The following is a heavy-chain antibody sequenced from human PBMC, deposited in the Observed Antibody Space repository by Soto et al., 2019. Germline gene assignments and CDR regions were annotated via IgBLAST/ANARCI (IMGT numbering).Heavy chain of an antibody. CDR3: AAETYPGGDCCHFDY. Sequence: GASVKVSCKASGYTFTSYAMHWVRQAPGQRLEWIGWIGVGRGNTNYLQSLQGRITITRDTATGTAYMELSGLRSEDTAMYYCAAETYPGGDCCHFDYWGQGTLVTVSS. V-gene: IGHV1-3*01. CDR2: IGVGRGNT. J-gene: IGHJ4*02. D-gene: IGHD2-21*02. CDR1: GYTFTSYA.